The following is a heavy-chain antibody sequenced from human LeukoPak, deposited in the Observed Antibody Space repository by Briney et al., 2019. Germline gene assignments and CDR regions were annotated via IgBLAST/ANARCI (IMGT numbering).Heavy chain of an antibody. CDR2: INSDGSST. J-gene: IGHJ4*02. V-gene: IGHV3-74*01. Sequence: PGGSLRLSCAASGFTFSSYWMHWVRQAPGRGLVWFSRINSDGSSTSYADSVKGRFTISRDNAKNTLYLQMNSLRAEDTAVYYCARGYYGGKPPFDYWGQGTLVTVSS. CDR1: GFTFSSYW. D-gene: IGHD4-23*01. CDR3: ARGYYGGKPPFDY.